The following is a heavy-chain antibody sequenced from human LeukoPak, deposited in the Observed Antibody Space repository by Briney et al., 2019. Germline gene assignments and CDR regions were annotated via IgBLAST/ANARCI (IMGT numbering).Heavy chain of an antibody. CDR3: AREGSSHSFDN. J-gene: IGHJ4*02. CDR2: INPSGGST. CDR1: GYTFTSHY. D-gene: IGHD6-6*01. Sequence: ASVKVSCKASGYTFTSHYMHWVRQAPGQGLEWMGVINPSGGSTSYAQKFQGRVTMTRDMSTSTVYTELSSLRSEDTAVFYCAREGSSHSFDNWGQGTLVTVSS. V-gene: IGHV1-46*01.